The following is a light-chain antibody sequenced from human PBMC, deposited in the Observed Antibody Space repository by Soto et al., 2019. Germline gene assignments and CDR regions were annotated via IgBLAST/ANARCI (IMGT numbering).Light chain of an antibody. Sequence: EIAMTQSPATLSVSPGERATLSCRASQSVSSNLAWYQQKPGQAPRLLIYGASNRATGVPDRFSGSGSGTDFTLTISSLEPEDFALYFCQQWRSSPSITFGQGTRLEI. CDR1: QSVSSN. J-gene: IGKJ5*01. CDR2: GAS. CDR3: QQWRSSPSIT. V-gene: IGKV3-20*01.